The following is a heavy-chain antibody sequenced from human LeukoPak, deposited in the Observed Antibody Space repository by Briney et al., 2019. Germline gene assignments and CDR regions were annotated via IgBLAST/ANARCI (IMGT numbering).Heavy chain of an antibody. CDR1: GFTFSSYG. CDR3: AKTFDYYDSSGYYYVIDDFAI. V-gene: IGHV3-30*02. D-gene: IGHD3-22*01. Sequence: GGSLRLSCAASGFTFSSYGMHWVCQAPGKGLEWVAFIRYDRSNIYYAVSVKCRFTISRDNSKNTLYLQMNSLRAEDTAVYYCAKTFDYYDSSGYYYVIDDFAIWGQGTMVTVSS. J-gene: IGHJ3*02. CDR2: IRYDRSNI.